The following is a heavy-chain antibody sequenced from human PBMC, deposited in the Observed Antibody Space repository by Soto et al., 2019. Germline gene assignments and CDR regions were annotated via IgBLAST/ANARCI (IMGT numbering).Heavy chain of an antibody. D-gene: IGHD2-15*01. V-gene: IGHV1-8*01. CDR2: MNPNSGNT. CDR3: ARGHGDCSDNICYGNAFDI. Sequence: QVQLVQSGAEVKKPGASVKVSCKSSGYTFTNYDINWVRQATGQGLEWMGWMNPNSGNTGYAQMFQGRVTMTRNNSISTAYMELSSLRSEDTAVYYCARGHGDCSDNICYGNAFDIWGKGTMVTVSS. J-gene: IGHJ3*02. CDR1: GYTFTNYD.